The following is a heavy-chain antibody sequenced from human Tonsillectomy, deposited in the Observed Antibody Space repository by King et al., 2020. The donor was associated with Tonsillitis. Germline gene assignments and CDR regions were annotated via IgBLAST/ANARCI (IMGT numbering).Heavy chain of an antibody. Sequence: VQLVESGGGLIQPGGSLRLSCAASGFTVSSNYMSWVRQAPGKGLEWVSIIYSDGTIHYADSVRGRFTISRDTSKNTVYLHLNSLTVEDTAMYYCARAPTRTTIFDIWGQGTLVTVSS. CDR2: IYSDGTI. D-gene: IGHD1-7*01. J-gene: IGHJ4*02. CDR1: GFTVSSNY. V-gene: IGHV3-53*01. CDR3: ARAPTRTTIFDI.